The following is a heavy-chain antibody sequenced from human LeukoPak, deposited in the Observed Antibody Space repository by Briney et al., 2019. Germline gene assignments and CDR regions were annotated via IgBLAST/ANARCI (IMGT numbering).Heavy chain of an antibody. Sequence: GGSLRLSCAASGFTFSSYWMSWVRQAPGKGLEWVANIKQDGSEKYYVDSVKGRFTISRDNAKNSLYLQMNSLRAEDTAVYYCAKVIRGYSYDLYFDNWGQGTLVTVSS. CDR2: IKQDGSEK. CDR3: AKVIRGYSYDLYFDN. V-gene: IGHV3-7*03. D-gene: IGHD5-18*01. CDR1: GFTFSSYW. J-gene: IGHJ4*02.